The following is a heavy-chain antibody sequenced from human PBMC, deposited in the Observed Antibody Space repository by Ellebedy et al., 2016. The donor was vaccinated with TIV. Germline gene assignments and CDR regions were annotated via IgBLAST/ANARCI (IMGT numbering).Heavy chain of an antibody. CDR1: GGTFSSYA. CDR2: IIPIFGTA. D-gene: IGHD3-10*01. Sequence: SVKVSCXASGGTFSSYAISWVRQAPGQGLEWMGGIIPIFGTANYAQKFQGRVTITADESTSTAYMELSSLRSEDTAVYYCARALGYYGSGSKFDYWGQGTLVTVSS. V-gene: IGHV1-69*13. J-gene: IGHJ4*02. CDR3: ARALGYYGSGSKFDY.